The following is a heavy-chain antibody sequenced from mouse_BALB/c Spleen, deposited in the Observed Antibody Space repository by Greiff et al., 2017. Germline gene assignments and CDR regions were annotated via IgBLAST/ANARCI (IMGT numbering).Heavy chain of an antibody. Sequence: LQQSGPELVKPGASVKISCKASGYSFTSYYIHWVKPRPGQGLEWIGWIFPGSGNTKYNEKFKGKATLTADTSSSTAYMQLSSLTSEDSAVYFCARGDYYGSSPYYYAMDYWGQGTSVTVSS. J-gene: IGHJ4*01. D-gene: IGHD1-1*01. CDR3: ARGDYYGSSPYYYAMDY. CDR2: IFPGSGNT. V-gene: IGHV1-66*01. CDR1: GYSFTSYY.